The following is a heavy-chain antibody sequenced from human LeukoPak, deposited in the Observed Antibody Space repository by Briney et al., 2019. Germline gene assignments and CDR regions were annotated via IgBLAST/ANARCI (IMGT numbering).Heavy chain of an antibody. CDR3: ARERGRHDFWSGYYNIDY. Sequence: ASVKVSCKASGYTFTSYYMHWVRQAPGQGLEWMGIINPSGGSTSYAQKFQGRVTMTRDMSTSTVYMELSSLRSEDTAVYYCARERGRHDFWSGYYNIDYWGQGTLVTVSS. CDR2: INPSGGST. D-gene: IGHD3-3*01. V-gene: IGHV1-46*01. J-gene: IGHJ4*02. CDR1: GYTFTSYY.